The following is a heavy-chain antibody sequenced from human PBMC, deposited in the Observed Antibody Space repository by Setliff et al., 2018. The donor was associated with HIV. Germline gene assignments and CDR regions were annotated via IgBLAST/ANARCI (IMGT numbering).Heavy chain of an antibody. CDR1: GDSISSGGYY. V-gene: IGHV4-61*02. J-gene: IGHJ4*02. CDR3: ARDQKGYSYGYFDS. D-gene: IGHD5-18*01. Sequence: KTSETLSLTCTVSGDSISSGGYYWSWIRQPAGQGLEWIGRAYTGGSTNYNPSLKSRVSMSVDTSKNQFYLHLSSVTAADTAVYYCARDQKGYSYGYFDSWGQGTLVTVSS. CDR2: AYTGGST.